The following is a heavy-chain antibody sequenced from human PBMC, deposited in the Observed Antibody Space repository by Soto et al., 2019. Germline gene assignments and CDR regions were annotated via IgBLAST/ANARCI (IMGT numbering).Heavy chain of an antibody. CDR3: ARQVAAAALRKYGNYYYYGMDV. J-gene: IGHJ6*01. CDR1: RRSISSSSYY. V-gene: IGHV4-39*01. Sequence: PSETLSLTCPVSRRSISSSSYYCGWIRQPPGTGLEWIGSIYYSGSTYYNPSLKSRVTISVDTSKNQFSLKLSSVTAADTAVYYCARQVAAAALRKYGNYYYYGMDVWGQGTTVT. D-gene: IGHD6-13*01. CDR2: IYYSGST.